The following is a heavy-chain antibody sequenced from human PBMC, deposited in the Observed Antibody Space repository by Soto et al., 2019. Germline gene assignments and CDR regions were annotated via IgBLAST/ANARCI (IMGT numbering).Heavy chain of an antibody. D-gene: IGHD3-9*01. J-gene: IGHJ4*02. CDR1: GGSMISHY. CDR2: IYYAGST. V-gene: IGHV4-59*08. CDR3: ASTRRYFDWLHSVAFDY. Sequence: SETLSLTCTVSGGSMISHYWSWIRQPPGRGLEWIGFIYYAGSTKYNPSLNSRVTISVDTSKNQFSLKLSSVTAADTAVYYCASTRRYFDWLHSVAFDYWSQGTLVTVSS.